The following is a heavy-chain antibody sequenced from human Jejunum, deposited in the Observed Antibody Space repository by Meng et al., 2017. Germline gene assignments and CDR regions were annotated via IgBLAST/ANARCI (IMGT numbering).Heavy chain of an antibody. J-gene: IGHJ4*02. Sequence: DVQLVESGGGLVQPGVSLRLSCAASGFIFSERWMHWVRQAPGKGLVWVSRIRYDGSSANYADSVKGRFTISRDNAKNTLYLQMDSLRAEDTAVYYCAQSDYFHYWGQGALVTVSS. V-gene: IGHV3-74*01. CDR2: IRYDGSSA. CDR1: GFIFSERW. CDR3: AQSDYFHY.